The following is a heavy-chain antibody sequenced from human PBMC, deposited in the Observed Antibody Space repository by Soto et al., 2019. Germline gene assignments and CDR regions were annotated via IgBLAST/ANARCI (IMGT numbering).Heavy chain of an antibody. J-gene: IGHJ3*02. D-gene: IGHD6-19*01. CDR2: INWNGGST. CDR3: AKVPSSGWFSFGAFDI. V-gene: IGHV3-20*04. CDR1: GFTFDDYG. Sequence: GGSLRLSCAASGFTFDDYGMSWVRQAPGKGLEWVSGINWNGGSTGYADSVKGRFTISRDNAKNTLYLQMNSLRAEDTAVYYCAKVPSSGWFSFGAFDIWGQGTMVNVS.